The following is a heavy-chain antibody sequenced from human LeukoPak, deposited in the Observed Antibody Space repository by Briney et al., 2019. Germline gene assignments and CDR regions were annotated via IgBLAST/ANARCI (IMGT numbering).Heavy chain of an antibody. CDR1: EFTFSSYN. CDR3: AREPFWSGYYSNLHFDY. J-gene: IGHJ4*02. Sequence: GGSLRLSCAASEFTFSSYNMNWVRQAPGKGLEGVSYISSSSKYIYYADSVKGRFTISRDNAKNSLYLQMNSLRAEDTAVYYCAREPFWSGYYSNLHFDYWGQGTLVTVSS. V-gene: IGHV3-21*01. CDR2: ISSSSKYI. D-gene: IGHD3-3*01.